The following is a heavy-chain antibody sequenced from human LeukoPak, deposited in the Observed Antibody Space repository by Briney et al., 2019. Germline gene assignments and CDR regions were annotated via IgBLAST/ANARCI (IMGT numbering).Heavy chain of an antibody. CDR3: ASWTYCGGDCYSAFDY. V-gene: IGHV4-34*01. Sequence: SEILSLTCAVYGGSFSGYYWSWIRQPPGKGLEWIGEINHSGSTNYNPSLKSRVTISVDTSKNQFSLKLSSVTAADTAVYYCASWTYCGGDCYSAFDYWGQGTLVTVSS. CDR1: GGSFSGYY. CDR2: INHSGST. D-gene: IGHD2-21*02. J-gene: IGHJ4*02.